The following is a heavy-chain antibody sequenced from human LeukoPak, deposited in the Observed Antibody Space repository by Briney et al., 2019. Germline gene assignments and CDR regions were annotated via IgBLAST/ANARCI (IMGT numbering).Heavy chain of an antibody. Sequence: GGSLRLSCAASEFTFSSYAMSWVRQAPGKGLEWVSAISGSGGSTYYADSVKGRFTISRDNSKNTLYLQMNSLRAEDTAVYYCAKGRYCSSTSCYEAGGDYWGQGTLVTVSS. CDR3: AKGRYCSSTSCYEAGGDY. CDR1: EFTFSSYA. V-gene: IGHV3-23*01. J-gene: IGHJ4*02. D-gene: IGHD2-2*01. CDR2: ISGSGGST.